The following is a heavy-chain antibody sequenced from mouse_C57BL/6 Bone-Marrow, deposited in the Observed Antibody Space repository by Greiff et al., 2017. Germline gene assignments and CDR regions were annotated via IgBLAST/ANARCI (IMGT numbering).Heavy chain of an antibody. D-gene: IGHD2-4*01. CDR1: GYTFTSYW. Sequence: QVQLKESGAELVRPGTSVKLSCKASGYTFTSYWMHWVKQRPGQGLEWIGVIDPSDSYTNYNQKFKGKATLTVDTSSSTAYMQLSSLTSEDSAVYYCASIYYDYDGGVAYWGQGTLVTVSA. CDR2: IDPSDSYT. CDR3: ASIYYDYDGGVAY. J-gene: IGHJ3*01. V-gene: IGHV1-59*01.